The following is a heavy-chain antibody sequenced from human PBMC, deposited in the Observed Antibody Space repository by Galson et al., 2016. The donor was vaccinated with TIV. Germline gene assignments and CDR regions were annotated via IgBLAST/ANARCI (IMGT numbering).Heavy chain of an antibody. CDR2: FSHSGGT. J-gene: IGHJ4*02. CDR1: GYSISSGYY. Sequence: SETLSLTCAVSGYSISSGYYWGWIRQPPGKGLQWIGSFSHSGGTYYNPSLKSRVFVSVDTSENRLSLKMISVTAADTAVYYCARMPRTATPDTEHYFDWWGQGTLVTVSS. V-gene: IGHV4-38-2*01. D-gene: IGHD4-11*01. CDR3: ARMPRTATPDTEHYFDW.